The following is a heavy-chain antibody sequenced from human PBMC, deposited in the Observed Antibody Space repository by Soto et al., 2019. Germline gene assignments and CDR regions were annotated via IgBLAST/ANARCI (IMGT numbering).Heavy chain of an antibody. D-gene: IGHD5-18*01. Sequence: GESLKISCKGSGYSLTSYWISWVRQMPGKGLEWMGRIDPSDSYTNYSPSFQGHVTISADKSISTAYLQWSSLKASDTAMYYCARQKHNVDTVDFDYWGQETLVTVSS. CDR2: IDPSDSYT. J-gene: IGHJ4*02. CDR3: ARQKHNVDTVDFDY. CDR1: GYSLTSYW. V-gene: IGHV5-10-1*01.